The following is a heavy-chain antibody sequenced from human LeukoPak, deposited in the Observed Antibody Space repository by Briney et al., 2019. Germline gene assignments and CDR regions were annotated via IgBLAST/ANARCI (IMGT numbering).Heavy chain of an antibody. CDR2: VYYGGST. CDR1: GYSISTLAN. J-gene: IGHJ4*02. CDR3: ASLYCSSSNCPNAFDY. D-gene: IGHD2-2*01. V-gene: IGHV4-38-2*01. Sequence: SETLSLTCAVSGYSISTLANWGWIRQSPGKGLEWMGSVYYGGSTYYNPSLKSRVTISVDTSKNQFSLNLTSVTAADTAVYYCASLYCSSSNCPNAFDYWGQGTRITVSS.